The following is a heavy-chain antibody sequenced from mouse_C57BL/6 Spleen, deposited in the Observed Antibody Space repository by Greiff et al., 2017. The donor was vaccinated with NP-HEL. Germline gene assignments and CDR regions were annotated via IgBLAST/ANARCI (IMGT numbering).Heavy chain of an antibody. Sequence: QVQLQQSGAELARPGASVKLSCKASGYTFTSYGISWVKQRTGQGLEWIGEIYPRSGNTYYNEKFKGKANLTADKSSSTAYMELRSLTSEDSAVYFCARSLYYYGSSLYYFDYWGQGTTLTVSS. V-gene: IGHV1-81*01. CDR1: GYTFTSYG. D-gene: IGHD1-1*01. CDR2: IYPRSGNT. J-gene: IGHJ2*01. CDR3: ARSLYYYGSSLYYFDY.